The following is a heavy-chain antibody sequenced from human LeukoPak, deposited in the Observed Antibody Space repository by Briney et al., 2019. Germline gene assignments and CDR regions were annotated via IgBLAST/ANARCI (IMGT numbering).Heavy chain of an antibody. CDR2: ISGSGGST. CDR1: GFTFSSYA. J-gene: IGHJ4*02. D-gene: IGHD3-10*01. V-gene: IGHV3-23*01. Sequence: GGSLRLSCAASGFTFSSYAMSWVRQAPGKGLEWVSAISGSGGSTYYADSVKGRFTISRDNSKNTLYLQMNSLRAEDTAVYYCARDGDGSGSFTYWGQGTLVTVSS. CDR3: ARDGDGSGSFTY.